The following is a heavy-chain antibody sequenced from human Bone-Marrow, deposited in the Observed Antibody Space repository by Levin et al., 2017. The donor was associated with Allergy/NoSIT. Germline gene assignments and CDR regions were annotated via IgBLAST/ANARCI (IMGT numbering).Heavy chain of an antibody. D-gene: IGHD6-13*01. CDR1: GDSVSSNSAV. J-gene: IGHJ4*02. V-gene: IGHV6-1*01. Sequence: SQTLSLTCAISGDSVSSNSAVWHWIRQSPSRGLEWLGRTYYTSKWYYDSALSVKSRITINPDTSKNQFSLQLNSVTPEDTAVYFCARTHASAAGTAFDYWGRGTLVTVSS. CDR3: ARTHASAAGTAFDY. CDR2: TYYTSKWYY.